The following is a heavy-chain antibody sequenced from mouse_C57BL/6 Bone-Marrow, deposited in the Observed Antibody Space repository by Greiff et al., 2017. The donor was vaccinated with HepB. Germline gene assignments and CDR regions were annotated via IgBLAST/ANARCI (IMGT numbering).Heavy chain of an antibody. V-gene: IGHV5-17*01. J-gene: IGHJ3*01. CDR2: ISSGSSTI. CDR3: ARPGDYGYDWFAY. CDR1: GFTFSDYG. Sequence: DVKLVESGGGLVKPGGSLKLSCAASGFTFSDYGMHWVRQAPEKGLEWVAYISSGSSTIYYADTVKGRFTISRDNAKNTLFLQMTSLRSEDTAMYYCARPGDYGYDWFAYWGQGTLVTVSA. D-gene: IGHD2-2*01.